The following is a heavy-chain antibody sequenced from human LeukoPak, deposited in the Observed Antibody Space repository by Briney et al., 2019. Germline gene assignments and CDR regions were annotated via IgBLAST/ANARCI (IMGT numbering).Heavy chain of an antibody. CDR3: ARGAPENNNWNGGS. CDR1: GGSFSGYY. Sequence: PSETLSLTCAVYGGSFSGYYWSWIRQPPGKGLEWIGEINHSGSTNYNPSLKSRVTISVDTSKNQFSLKLSSVTAADTAVYYCARGAPENNNWNGGSWGQGNLVTVSS. J-gene: IGHJ4*02. CDR2: INHSGST. V-gene: IGHV4-34*01. D-gene: IGHD1-1*01.